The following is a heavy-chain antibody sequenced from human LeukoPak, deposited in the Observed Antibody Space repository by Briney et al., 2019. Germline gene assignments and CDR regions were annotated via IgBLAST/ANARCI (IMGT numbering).Heavy chain of an antibody. Sequence: PSETLSLTCTVSGGSISSYYWSWIRQPAGKGLEWIGRIYTSGSTNYNPSLKSRVTMSVDTSKNQFSLKLSSVTAADTAVYYCARTSTLAYCGGDCYTDAFDIWGQGTMVTVSS. CDR1: GGSISSYY. CDR2: IYTSGST. J-gene: IGHJ3*02. D-gene: IGHD2-21*02. V-gene: IGHV4-4*07. CDR3: ARTSTLAYCGGDCYTDAFDI.